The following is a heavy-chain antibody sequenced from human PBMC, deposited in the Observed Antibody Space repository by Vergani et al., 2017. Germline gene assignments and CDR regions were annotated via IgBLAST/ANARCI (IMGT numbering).Heavy chain of an antibody. Sequence: LEESGGGSVKPGGSLRLSCAASGFKFSDHYMSWIRQAPGKGLEWVSHISPGASTVSYTDSVTGRFTVSRDNDNNSLTLDMTTLRVENTAVYYYAKNPYISTTLHCYAMDVWGQGTTVTVSS. CDR2: ISPGASTV. CDR1: GFKFSDHY. J-gene: IGHJ6*02. CDR3: AKNPYISTTLHCYAMDV. D-gene: IGHD3-16*02. V-gene: IGHV3-11*04.